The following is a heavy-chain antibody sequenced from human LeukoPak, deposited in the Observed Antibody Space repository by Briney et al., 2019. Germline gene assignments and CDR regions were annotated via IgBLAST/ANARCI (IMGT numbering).Heavy chain of an antibody. Sequence: ASVKVSCKASGGTFSSYAISWVRQAPGQGLEWMGGIIPIFGTANYAQKFQGRVTITADKSTSTAYMEPSSLRSEDTAVYYCATAPSRSGYYLKRAYYYYYYMDVWGKGTTVTVSS. J-gene: IGHJ6*03. CDR3: ATAPSRSGYYLKRAYYYYYYMDV. CDR1: GGTFSSYA. CDR2: IIPIFGTA. D-gene: IGHD3-22*01. V-gene: IGHV1-69*06.